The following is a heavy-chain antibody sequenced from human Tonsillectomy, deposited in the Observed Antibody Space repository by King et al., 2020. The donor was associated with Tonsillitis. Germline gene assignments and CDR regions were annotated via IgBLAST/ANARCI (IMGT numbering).Heavy chain of an antibody. D-gene: IGHD5-24*01. CDR2: ISSSSNTI. J-gene: IGHJ1*01. Sequence: VQLVESGGGLAQPGGSLRLSCAASGFTFSSYSMNWVRQAPGKGLEWVSYISSSSNTIYYAGSVKGRFTISRDNAQNSLYLQMNSLRAEDTAVYYCARREMATTSQYFQHWGRGTLVTVSS. V-gene: IGHV3-48*01. CDR3: ARREMATTSQYFQH. CDR1: GFTFSSYS.